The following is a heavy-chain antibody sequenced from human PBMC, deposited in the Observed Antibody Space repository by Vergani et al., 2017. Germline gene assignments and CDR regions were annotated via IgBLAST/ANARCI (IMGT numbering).Heavy chain of an antibody. J-gene: IGHJ5*02. D-gene: IGHD1-14*01. Sequence: QVQLVESGGGVVQPGRSLRLSCAASGFTFNQYGMHWVRQAPGKGLEWVAVTWYDGNNKQYADSVKGRFTISRDNSKSTRYLQMNSLRDEDTGVYYCARGLRLLYNRFDPWGQGTLVTVSS. CDR3: ARGLRLLYNRFDP. V-gene: IGHV3-33*01. CDR2: TWYDGNNK. CDR1: GFTFNQYG.